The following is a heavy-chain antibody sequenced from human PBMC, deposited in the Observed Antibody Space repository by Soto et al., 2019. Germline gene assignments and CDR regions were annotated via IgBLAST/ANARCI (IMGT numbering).Heavy chain of an antibody. CDR1: GGTFSSYA. V-gene: IGHV1-69*01. Sequence: QVQLVQSGAEVKKPGSSVKVSCKASGGTFSSYAISWVRQAPGQGLEWMGGIIPIFGTANYAQKFQGRVTITAGASTSTAYMELSSLRSEDTAVYYCASAGCSSTRCSRLADNWVDPWGQGTLVTVSS. CDR3: ASAGCSSTRCSRLADNWVDP. D-gene: IGHD2-2*01. J-gene: IGHJ5*02. CDR2: IIPIFGTA.